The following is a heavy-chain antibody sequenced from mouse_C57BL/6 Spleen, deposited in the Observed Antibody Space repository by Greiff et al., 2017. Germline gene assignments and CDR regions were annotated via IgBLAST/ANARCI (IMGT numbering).Heavy chain of an antibody. D-gene: IGHD1-1*01. CDR3: ARYHYGSSYDWYFDV. J-gene: IGHJ1*03. Sequence: SGAELVRPGASVKMSCKASGYTFTSYNMHWVKQTPRQGLEWIGAIYPGNGDTSYNQKFKGKATLTVDKSSSTAYMQLSSLTSEDPAVYFCARYHYGSSYDWYFDVWGTGTTVTVSS. V-gene: IGHV1-12*01. CDR1: GYTFTSYN. CDR2: IYPGNGDT.